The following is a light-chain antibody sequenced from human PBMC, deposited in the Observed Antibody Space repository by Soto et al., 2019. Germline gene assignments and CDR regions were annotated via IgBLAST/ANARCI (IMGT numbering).Light chain of an antibody. V-gene: IGKV3-20*01. CDR2: GAS. CDR1: QSLRATY. J-gene: IGKJ1*01. CDR3: QQYVTSPRT. Sequence: EVVLTQSPDTLSLSPGETATLSCRASQSLRATYVAWYQQRPGQAPRLLIYGASFRATGIPARFSGRGSGTDFTLSINRLEPEDFAVYYCQQYVTSPRTFGQGTKVEIK.